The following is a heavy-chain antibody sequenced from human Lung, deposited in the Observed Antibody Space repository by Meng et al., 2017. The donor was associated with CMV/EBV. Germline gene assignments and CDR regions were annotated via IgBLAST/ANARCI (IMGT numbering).Heavy chain of an antibody. CDR3: AKEVGRSYQVYNWFDP. J-gene: IGHJ5*02. CDR2: IRYDATNK. D-gene: IGHD1-26*01. Sequence: GGSLRLSCAASGFTFSSYGMHWVRQAPGKGLEWVAFIRYDATNKYYADSVQGRFSISRHNSKNTVCLQMHSLRVEDTAVYYCAKEVGRSYQVYNWFDPWGQGXLVTVSS. CDR1: GFTFSSYG. V-gene: IGHV3-30*02.